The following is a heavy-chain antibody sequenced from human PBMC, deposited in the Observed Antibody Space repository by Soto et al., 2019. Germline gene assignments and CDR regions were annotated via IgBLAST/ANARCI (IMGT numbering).Heavy chain of an antibody. CDR3: ARESMYYYDSSGYYYSRSAFDI. Sequence: SVKVSCKASGYTFTSYGISWVRQAPGQGLEWMGWISAYNGNTNYAQKLQGRVTMTTDTSTSTAYMELRSLRSDDTAVYYCARESMYYYDSSGYYYSRSAFDIWGQGTMVTVSS. D-gene: IGHD3-22*01. V-gene: IGHV1-18*04. CDR1: GYTFTSYG. J-gene: IGHJ3*02. CDR2: ISAYNGNT.